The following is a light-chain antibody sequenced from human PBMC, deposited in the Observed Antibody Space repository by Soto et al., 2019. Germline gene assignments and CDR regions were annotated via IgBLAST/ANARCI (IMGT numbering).Light chain of an antibody. CDR3: QQYDRAPWT. CDR2: GAS. V-gene: IGKV3-20*01. Sequence: EIVLTQSPGTLSLSSGERATLSCRASQSVSSSYLAWYQQKPGQAPRLLICGASSRATGIPDRFSASGSGTALTLPISRREPGDFAVYSCQQYDRAPWTFGQGTKVEIK. CDR1: QSVSSSY. J-gene: IGKJ1*01.